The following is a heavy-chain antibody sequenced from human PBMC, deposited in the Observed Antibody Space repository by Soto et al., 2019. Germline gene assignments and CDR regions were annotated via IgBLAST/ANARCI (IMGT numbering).Heavy chain of an antibody. CDR3: AKDRYGDYGGIDY. D-gene: IGHD4-17*01. J-gene: IGHJ4*02. CDR2: ITGSGGST. CDR1: GFTFSTYG. V-gene: IGHV3-23*01. Sequence: EVQLSESGGGLVQPGGSLRLSCAASGFTFSTYGMIWVRQAPGKGLEWVSVITGSGGSTYYADSVKGRFTISRDTSKNTLFLQMNSLRAEDTAVYYCAKDRYGDYGGIDYWGQGTMVTVSS.